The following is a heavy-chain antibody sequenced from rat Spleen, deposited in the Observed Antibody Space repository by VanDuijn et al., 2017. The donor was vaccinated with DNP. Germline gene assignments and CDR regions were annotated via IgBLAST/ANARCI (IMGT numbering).Heavy chain of an antibody. CDR2: ISYDGGST. Sequence: EVQLVESGGGLVQPGNSLRLSCAASGFIFSDYYMAWVRQAPTKGLEWVAYISYDGGSTYYGDSVKGRFTISRDNAKSTLYLQMNSLRSEDMATYYCARHIWTGYYFDYWGQGVMVTVSS. J-gene: IGHJ2*01. D-gene: IGHD5-1*01. CDR1: GFIFSDYY. CDR3: ARHIWTGYYFDY. V-gene: IGHV5-22*01.